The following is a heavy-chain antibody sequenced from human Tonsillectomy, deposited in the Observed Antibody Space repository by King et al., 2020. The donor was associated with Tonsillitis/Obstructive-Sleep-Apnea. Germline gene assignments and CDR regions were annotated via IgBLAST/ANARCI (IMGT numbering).Heavy chain of an antibody. J-gene: IGHJ4*02. CDR3: AKDHTTGPISGDFDC. V-gene: IGHV3-30*18. D-gene: IGHD1-1*01. CDR1: GFTFSSYG. Sequence: VQLVESGGGVVQPGRSLRLSCAASGFTFSSYGMHWVRQAPGKGLEWVAVISYDGSNTFYADSVKGRFTISRDTSKNTLYLQMNSLRAEDTAVYYCAKDHTTGPISGDFDCWGQGALVTVSS. CDR2: ISYDGSNT.